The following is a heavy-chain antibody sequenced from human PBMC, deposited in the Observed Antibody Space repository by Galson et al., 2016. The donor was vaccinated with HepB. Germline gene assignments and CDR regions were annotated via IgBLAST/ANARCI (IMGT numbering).Heavy chain of an antibody. CDR1: GFTFSYYW. Sequence: SLRLSCAASGFTFSYYWMSWVRQAPGKGLEWVANVNQDGGEKYYVDSVKGRFTIPRDNAKNPLYPQMATLRDDDTAVYFCARDLDSRYYYSYHVMDVWGQGTTVTVSS. D-gene: IGHD3-22*01. CDR2: VNQDGGEK. V-gene: IGHV3-7*03. J-gene: IGHJ6*02. CDR3: ARDLDSRYYYSYHVMDV.